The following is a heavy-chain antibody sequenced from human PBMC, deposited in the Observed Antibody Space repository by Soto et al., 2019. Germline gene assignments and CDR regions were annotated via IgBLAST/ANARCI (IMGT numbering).Heavy chain of an antibody. CDR2: TYYRSKWYN. CDR1: GDSVSSNSAA. CDR3: ARDILKSIAARPVYYYGMDV. Sequence: PSQTLSLTCAISGDSVSSNSAAWNWIRQSPSRGLEWLGRTYYRSKWYNDYAVSVKSRITINPDTSKNQFSLQLNSVTPEDTAVYCCARDILKSIAARPVYYYGMDVWGQGTTVTVSS. J-gene: IGHJ6*02. V-gene: IGHV6-1*01. D-gene: IGHD6-6*01.